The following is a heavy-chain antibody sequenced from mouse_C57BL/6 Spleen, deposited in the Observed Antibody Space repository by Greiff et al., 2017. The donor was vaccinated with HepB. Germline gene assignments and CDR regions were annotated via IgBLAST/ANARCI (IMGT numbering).Heavy chain of an antibody. V-gene: IGHV1-59*01. J-gene: IGHJ2*01. Sequence: QVQLKQPGAELVRPGTSVKLSCKASGYTFTSYWMHWVKQRPGQGLEWIGVIDPSDSYTNYNQKFKGKATLTVDTSSSTPYMQLSRLTSEDSAVYYCASLYYGSRDFDYWGQGTTLTVSS. CDR3: ASLYYGSRDFDY. CDR1: GYTFTSYW. D-gene: IGHD1-1*01. CDR2: IDPSDSYT.